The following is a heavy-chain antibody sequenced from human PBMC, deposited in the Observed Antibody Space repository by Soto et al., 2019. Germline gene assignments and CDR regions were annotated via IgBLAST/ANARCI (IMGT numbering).Heavy chain of an antibody. Sequence: QVQLVQSGVEVKKAGASVKVSCKASGYTFSSYGISWARQAPGQGLEWMGWISAYNGNTHYAQKFQGRLSKTTDPSTTTAYMELRGLRSDNTAAYFCAREGYYSGSGTYSPPRYYGMDVWGQGTTVTVSS. CDR2: ISAYNGNT. CDR1: GYTFSSYG. CDR3: AREGYYSGSGTYSPPRYYGMDV. V-gene: IGHV1-18*01. D-gene: IGHD3-10*01. J-gene: IGHJ6*02.